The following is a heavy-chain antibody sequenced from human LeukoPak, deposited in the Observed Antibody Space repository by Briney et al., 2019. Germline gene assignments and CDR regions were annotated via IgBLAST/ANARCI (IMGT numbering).Heavy chain of an antibody. J-gene: IGHJ5*02. Sequence: SETLSLTCAVYGGSFSGYYWSWIRQPPGKGLEWIGEINHSGSTNYNPSLKSRVTISVDTSKNQFSLKLSSVTAADTAVYYCARASGGCNSTSCYLNWFDPWGQGTLVTVSS. CDR2: INHSGST. D-gene: IGHD2-2*01. V-gene: IGHV4-34*01. CDR3: ARASGGCNSTSCYLNWFDP. CDR1: GGSFSGYY.